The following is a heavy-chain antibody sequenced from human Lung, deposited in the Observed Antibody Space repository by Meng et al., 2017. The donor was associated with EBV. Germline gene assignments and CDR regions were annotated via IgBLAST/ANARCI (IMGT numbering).Heavy chain of an antibody. Sequence: QGPSRDAGPGRVKPSQTLSLTCTVSGGSISMSGYYWGWIRQHPGKGLEWIGYIYYSGSTYYNPSLKSLVTISVDTSKNQFSLKLSSVTAVDTAVYYCARVVAGRYDWFDPWGQGTLVTVSS. D-gene: IGHD6-6*01. CDR1: GGSISMSGYY. V-gene: IGHV4-31*01. J-gene: IGHJ5*02. CDR2: IYYSGST. CDR3: ARVVAGRYDWFDP.